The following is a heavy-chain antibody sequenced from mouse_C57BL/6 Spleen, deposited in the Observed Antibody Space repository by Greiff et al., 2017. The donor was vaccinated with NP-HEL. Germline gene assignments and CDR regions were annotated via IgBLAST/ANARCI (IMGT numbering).Heavy chain of an antibody. V-gene: IGHV5-17*01. CDR2: ISSGSSTI. CDR1: GFTFSDYG. J-gene: IGHJ4*01. Sequence: DVHLVESGGGLVKPGGSLKLSCAASGFTFSDYGMHWVRQAPEKGLEWVAYISSGSSTIYYADTVKGRFTISSDNAKNTLFLQMTRLRSEDTAMYYCARNDYDDAMDYWGQGTSVTVSS. D-gene: IGHD2-4*01. CDR3: ARNDYDDAMDY.